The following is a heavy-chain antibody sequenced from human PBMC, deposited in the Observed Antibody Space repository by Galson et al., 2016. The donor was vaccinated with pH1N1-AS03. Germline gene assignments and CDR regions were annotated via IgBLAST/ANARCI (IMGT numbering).Heavy chain of an antibody. CDR2: ISWNGNNI. Sequence: SLRLSCAASGFTFDDHAMHWVRQAPGKGLEWVSGISWNGNNIAYADSVKGRFTISRDNVKNSLYLQVNSLKAEDTALYYCAKDKRVGATQRLSFFDYWGQGTLVTVSS. CDR3: AKDKRVGATQRLSFFDY. CDR1: GFTFDDHA. J-gene: IGHJ4*02. V-gene: IGHV3-9*01. D-gene: IGHD1-26*01.